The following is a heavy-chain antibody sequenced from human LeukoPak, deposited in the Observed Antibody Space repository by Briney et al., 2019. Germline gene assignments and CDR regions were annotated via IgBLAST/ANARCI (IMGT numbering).Heavy chain of an antibody. J-gene: IGHJ4*02. D-gene: IGHD1-26*01. Sequence: PSETLSLTCTVSGGSISSSYYYWGWIRQPPGKGLEWIGTISYSGTTYYNPSLESRVTISVDTSRNQFSRKLTSVTAADTAVYYCARHKMGTTRLYYFDYWGQGTLVTVSS. CDR1: GGSISSSYYY. V-gene: IGHV4-39*01. CDR2: ISYSGTT. CDR3: ARHKMGTTRLYYFDY.